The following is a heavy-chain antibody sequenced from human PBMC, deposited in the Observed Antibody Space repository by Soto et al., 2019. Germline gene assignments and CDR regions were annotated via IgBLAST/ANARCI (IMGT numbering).Heavy chain of an antibody. J-gene: IGHJ4*02. CDR2: ISGSGGST. CDR3: AKGMVLYGALRAFDY. V-gene: IGHV3-23*01. Sequence: EVQLLESGGGLVQPGGSLRLSCAASGFTFSSYAMSWVRQAPGKGLEWVSAISGSGGSTYYADSMKGRFTISRDNSKNTLYLQMNSLRAEDTAVYYCAKGMVLYGALRAFDYWGQGTLVTVSS. CDR1: GFTFSSYA. D-gene: IGHD2-8*01.